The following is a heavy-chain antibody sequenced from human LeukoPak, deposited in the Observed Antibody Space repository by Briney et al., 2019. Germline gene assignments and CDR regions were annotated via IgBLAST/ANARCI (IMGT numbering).Heavy chain of an antibody. Sequence: SETLSLTRAVSGGSISSGGYSWSWIRQPPGKGLEWIGYIYHSGSTYYNPSLKSRVTISVDRSKNQFSLKLSSVTAADTAVYYCAARSGGDPNWFDPWGQGTLVTVSS. CDR3: AARSGGDPNWFDP. D-gene: IGHD2-15*01. J-gene: IGHJ5*02. CDR2: IYHSGST. CDR1: GGSISSGGYS. V-gene: IGHV4-30-2*01.